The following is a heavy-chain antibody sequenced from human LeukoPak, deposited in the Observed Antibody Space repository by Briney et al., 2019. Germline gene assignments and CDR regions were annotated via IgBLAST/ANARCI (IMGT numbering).Heavy chain of an antibody. CDR3: ARDPFLGGSYGANY. J-gene: IGHJ4*02. CDR2: IKQDGSEK. Sequence: GGSLRLSCATSGFIFNKYWMSWVRQAPGKGLEWVANIKQDGSEKYYADPVKGRFTISRDNAQNSVYLQMNSVRAEDTAVYYCARDPFLGGSYGANYWGQGTLVTVSS. D-gene: IGHD1-26*01. V-gene: IGHV3-7*01. CDR1: GFIFNKYW.